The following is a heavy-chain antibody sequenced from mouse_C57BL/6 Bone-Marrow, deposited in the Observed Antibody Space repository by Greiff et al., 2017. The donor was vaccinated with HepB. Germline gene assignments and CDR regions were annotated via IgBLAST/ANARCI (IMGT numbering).Heavy chain of an antibody. Sequence: QVQLKESGAELAKPGASVKLSCKASGYTFTGYWMHWVKQRPGQGLEWIGYINPSSGYTKYNQKFKDKATLTADKSSSTAYMQLSSLTYEDSAVYYCAGPYYDGSSYLDYGGQGTTLTVSA. V-gene: IGHV1-7*01. J-gene: IGHJ2*01. D-gene: IGHD1-1*01. CDR3: AGPYYDGSSYLDY. CDR1: GYTFTGYW. CDR2: INPSSGYT.